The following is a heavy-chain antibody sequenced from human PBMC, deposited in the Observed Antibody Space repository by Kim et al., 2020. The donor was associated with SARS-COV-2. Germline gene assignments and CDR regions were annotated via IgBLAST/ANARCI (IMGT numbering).Heavy chain of an antibody. D-gene: IGHD1-1*01. J-gene: IGHJ6*02. Sequence: KSRVTISVDTSKNPFSLKLSSVTAADTAVYYCARDKVSSGNYYYYYGMDVWGQGTTVTVSS. CDR3: ARDKVSSGNYYYYYGMDV. V-gene: IGHV4-31*02.